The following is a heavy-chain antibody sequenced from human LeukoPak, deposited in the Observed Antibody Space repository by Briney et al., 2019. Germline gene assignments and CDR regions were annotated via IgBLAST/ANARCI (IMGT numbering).Heavy chain of an antibody. D-gene: IGHD3-3*01. V-gene: IGHV1-18*01. CDR1: GYTFTSYG. CDR3: ARSVVRKNDFWSGYFGY. J-gene: IGHJ4*02. CDR2: ISAYNGNT. Sequence: GASVKVSCKASGYTFTSYGISWVRQAPGQGLEWMGWISAYNGNTNYAQKLQGRVTMTTDTSTSTAYMELSSLRSEDTAVYYCARSVVRKNDFWSGYFGYWGQGTLVTVSS.